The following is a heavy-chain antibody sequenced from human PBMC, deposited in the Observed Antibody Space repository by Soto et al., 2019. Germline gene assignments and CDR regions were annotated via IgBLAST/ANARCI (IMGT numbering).Heavy chain of an antibody. J-gene: IGHJ6*02. CDR1: GFTFSSYG. CDR2: ISYDGSNK. D-gene: IGHD1-26*01. V-gene: IGHV3-30*18. CDR3: AKGEWEPINYYYYGMDV. Sequence: GGSLRLSCAASGFTFSSYGMHWVRQAPGKGLEWVAVISYDGSNKYYADSVKGRFTISRDNSKNTLYLQMNSLRAEDTAVYYCAKGEWEPINYYYYGMDVWGQGTTVTGSS.